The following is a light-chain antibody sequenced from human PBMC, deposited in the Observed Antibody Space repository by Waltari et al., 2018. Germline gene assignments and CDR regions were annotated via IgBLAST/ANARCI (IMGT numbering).Light chain of an antibody. CDR2: GAS. J-gene: IGKJ1*01. CDR1: QSVGGT. CDR3: QHYLRLPVT. Sequence: SCRASQSVGGTLAWYQQKSGRAPSLLIYGASIRATGIPDRFSGSGSGTDFSLTIREVEPEDFAVYHCQHYLRLPVTFGQGTKVEI. V-gene: IGKV3-20*01.